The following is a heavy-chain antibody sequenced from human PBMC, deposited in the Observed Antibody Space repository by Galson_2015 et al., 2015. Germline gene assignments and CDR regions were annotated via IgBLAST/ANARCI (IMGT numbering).Heavy chain of an antibody. CDR1: GYTFTSYA. V-gene: IGHV1-3*01. CDR3: AREDTAMVKTFDY. Sequence: SVKVSCKASGYTFTSYAMHWVRRAPGQRLEWMGWINAGNGNTKYSQKFQGRVTITRDTSASTAYMELSSLRSEDTAVYYCAREDTAMVKTFDYWGQGTLVTVSS. J-gene: IGHJ4*02. D-gene: IGHD5-18*01. CDR2: INAGNGNT.